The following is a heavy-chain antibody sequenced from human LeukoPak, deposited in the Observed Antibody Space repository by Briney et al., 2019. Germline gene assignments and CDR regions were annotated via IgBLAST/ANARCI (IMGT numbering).Heavy chain of an antibody. CDR3: ARADCSSSTCYLRRSWFDP. CDR1: GFSFNYYD. D-gene: IGHD2-2*01. V-gene: IGHV3-21*01. CDR2: ISPKSDFI. Sequence: GGSLRLSCAGSGFSFNYYDMNWVRQAPGKGLEWVSSISPKSDFIYYSDSVRGRFTISRDNAENSLYLQMNSLRAEDAAVYYCARADCSSSTCYLRRSWFDPWGQGTLVTVSS. J-gene: IGHJ5*02.